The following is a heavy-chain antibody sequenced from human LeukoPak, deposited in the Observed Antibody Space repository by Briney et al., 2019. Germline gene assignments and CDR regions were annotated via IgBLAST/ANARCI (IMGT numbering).Heavy chain of an antibody. CDR2: ISGSGGRT. D-gene: IGHD3-22*01. J-gene: IGHJ4*02. CDR1: GFTFSSCA. CDR3: AKAPMGYYYDSSGYYYASFDY. Sequence: GGSLRLSCAASGFTFSSCAMSWVRQAPGKGLEWVSGISGSGGRTYYADSVKGRFTISRDNSKNTLYLQMSSLRAEDTAVYYCAKAPMGYYYDSSGYYYASFDYWGQGTLVTVSS. V-gene: IGHV3-23*01.